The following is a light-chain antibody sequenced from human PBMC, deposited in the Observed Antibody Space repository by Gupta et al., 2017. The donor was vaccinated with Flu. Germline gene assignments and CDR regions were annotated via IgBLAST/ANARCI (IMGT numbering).Light chain of an antibody. J-gene: IGKJ1*01. CDR3: QQYYNWPPWT. CDR1: QSVRRD. V-gene: IGKV3-15*01. CDR2: SAS. Sequence: EIVMTQSPATLSVSPGERATLSCRASQSVRRDLAWYQQKPGQAPRLLIYSASTTSPGIPARFSGSGSGTEFTLTITGLQSEDFAVYYCQQYYNWPPWTFGQGTXVEI.